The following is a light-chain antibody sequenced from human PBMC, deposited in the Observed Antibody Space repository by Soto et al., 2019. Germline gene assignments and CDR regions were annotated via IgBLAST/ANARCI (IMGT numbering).Light chain of an antibody. V-gene: IGKV3-15*01. Sequence: EIVLTQSPGTLSLSPGERATPSCRASQSVSSYLLWYQQKPGQAPRLLIYGASTRATGIPPRFSGRGSGTEFTLTISSLQSEDFAVYYCQQYTNWPWTFGRGTKVDIK. J-gene: IGKJ1*01. CDR2: GAS. CDR1: QSVSSY. CDR3: QQYTNWPWT.